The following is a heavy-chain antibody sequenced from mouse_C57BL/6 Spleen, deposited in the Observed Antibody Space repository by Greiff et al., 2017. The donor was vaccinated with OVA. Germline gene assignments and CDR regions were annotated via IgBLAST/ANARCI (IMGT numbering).Heavy chain of an antibody. CDR2: IDPENGDT. CDR1: GFNITDDY. J-gene: IGHJ4*01. V-gene: IGHV14-4*01. D-gene: IGHD5-1*01. CDR3: TTVPGAMDY. Sequence: EVQLQQSGAELVRPGASVKLSCTASGFNITDDYMHWVKQRPEQGLEWIGWIDPENGDTEYASKFQGKATITADTSSNTAYLQLSSLTSEDTAVYYCTTVPGAMDYWGQGTSVTVSS.